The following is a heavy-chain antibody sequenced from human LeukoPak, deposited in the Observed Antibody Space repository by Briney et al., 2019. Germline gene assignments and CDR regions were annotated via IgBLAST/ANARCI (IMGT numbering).Heavy chain of an antibody. D-gene: IGHD3-10*01. J-gene: IGHJ4*02. CDR3: AGWGGSGSYYNFDY. V-gene: IGHV4-59*01. Sequence: SETLSLTCTVSGGSISSYYWSWIRQPPGKGLEWIGYIYYSGSTNYNPSLKSRVTISVDTSKNQFSLKLSFVTAADTAVYYCAGWGGSGSYYNFDYWGQGTLVTVSS. CDR2: IYYSGST. CDR1: GGSISSYY.